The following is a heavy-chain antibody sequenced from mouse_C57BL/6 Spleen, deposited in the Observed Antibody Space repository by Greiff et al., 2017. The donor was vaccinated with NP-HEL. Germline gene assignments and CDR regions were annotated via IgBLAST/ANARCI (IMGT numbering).Heavy chain of an antibody. CDR1: GYSFTGYY. V-gene: IGHV1-43*01. CDR2: INPSTGGT. CDR3: ARHGATDYYDEKGFDY. Sequence: EVQLQQSGPELVKPGASVKISCKASGYSFTGYYMHWVKQSSEKSLEWIGEINPSTGGTSYNQKFKGKATLTVDKSSSTAYMQLKSLTSEDSAVYYCARHGATDYYDEKGFDYWGQGTTLTVSS. D-gene: IGHD1-1*01. J-gene: IGHJ2*01.